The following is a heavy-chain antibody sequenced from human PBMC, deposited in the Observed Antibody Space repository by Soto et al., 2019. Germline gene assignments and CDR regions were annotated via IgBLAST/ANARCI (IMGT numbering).Heavy chain of an antibody. CDR1: GFTFSSYS. V-gene: IGHV3-21*01. D-gene: IGHD1-26*01. CDR2: IDRTSGYI. Sequence: GGCLRLSCPASGFTFSSYSMIWVRQAPGKGLEWVSGIDRTSGYIYYADSVKVRFTVSRDNAKNSLYLQMNSLRDEDTAVYVCASRLGVHTGVGVYFHYWGQGTLLPVSS. CDR3: ASRLGVHTGVGVYFHY. J-gene: IGHJ4*02.